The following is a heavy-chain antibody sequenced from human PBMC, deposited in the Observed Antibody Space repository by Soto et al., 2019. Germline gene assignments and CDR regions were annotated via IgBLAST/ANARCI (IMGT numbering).Heavy chain of an antibody. CDR3: ARVSLWFGELFPNWFDP. Sequence: SVKVSCKASGGTFSSYAISWVRQAPGQGLEWMGGIIPIFGTANYAQKVQGRVTMTTDTSTSTAYMELRSLRSDDTAVYYCARVSLWFGELFPNWFDPWGQGTLVTVS. CDR1: GGTFSSYA. D-gene: IGHD3-10*01. CDR2: IIPIFGTA. J-gene: IGHJ5*02. V-gene: IGHV1-69*05.